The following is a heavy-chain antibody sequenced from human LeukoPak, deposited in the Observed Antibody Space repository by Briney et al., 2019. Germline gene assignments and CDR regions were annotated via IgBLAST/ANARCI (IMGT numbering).Heavy chain of an antibody. Sequence: ASVKVSCKASGYTFTSYGISWVRQAPGQGLEWMGWISAYNGNTNYAQKLQGRVTMTTDTSTSTAYMELRSLRSDDTAVYYCASTTAQGWLHSYWGQGTLVTVSS. D-gene: IGHD5-24*01. CDR1: GYTFTSYG. CDR2: ISAYNGNT. V-gene: IGHV1-18*01. J-gene: IGHJ4*02. CDR3: ASTTAQGWLHSY.